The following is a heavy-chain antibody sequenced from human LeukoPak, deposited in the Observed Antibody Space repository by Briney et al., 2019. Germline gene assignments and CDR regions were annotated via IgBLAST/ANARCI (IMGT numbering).Heavy chain of an antibody. CDR3: ARGALTLRSSWYWRGSNLIDY. J-gene: IGHJ4*02. V-gene: IGHV4-34*01. CDR1: GGSFSGYY. D-gene: IGHD6-13*01. CDR2: INHSGST. Sequence: PSETLSLTCAVYGGSFSGYYWSWIRQPPGKGLEWIGEINHSGSTSYNPSLKSRVTISVDTSKNQFSLKLSSVTAADTAVYYCARGALTLRSSWYWRGSNLIDYWGQGTLVTLSS.